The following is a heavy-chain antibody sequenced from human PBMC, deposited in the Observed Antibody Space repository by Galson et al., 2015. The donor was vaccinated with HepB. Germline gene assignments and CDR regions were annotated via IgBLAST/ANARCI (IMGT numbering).Heavy chain of an antibody. CDR3: ARDFDYYDSSGYYRQDAFDI. J-gene: IGHJ3*02. D-gene: IGHD3-22*01. V-gene: IGHV1-18*01. CDR1: GYTFTSYG. Sequence: SVKVSCKASGYTFTSYGISWVRQAPGQGLEWMGWISAYNGNTNYAQKLQGRVTMTTDTSTSTAYMELRSLRSDDTAVYYCARDFDYYDSSGYYRQDAFDIWGQGTMVTVSP. CDR2: ISAYNGNT.